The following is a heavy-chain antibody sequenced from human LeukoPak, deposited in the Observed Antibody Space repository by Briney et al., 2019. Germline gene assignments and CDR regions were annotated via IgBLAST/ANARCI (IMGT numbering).Heavy chain of an antibody. D-gene: IGHD2-15*01. V-gene: IGHV4-59*08. CDR3: AKWSSTLKAFDF. J-gene: IGHJ4*02. CDR2: THYTGNT. CDR1: GDSINSYY. Sequence: SETLSLTCSVSGDSINSYYWSWIRQPPGKELEWIGYTHYTGNTKSNPSLKSRVTTSVDTSKSQFSLKLSSVTAADTAVYYCAKWSSTLKAFDFWGQGILVIVSS.